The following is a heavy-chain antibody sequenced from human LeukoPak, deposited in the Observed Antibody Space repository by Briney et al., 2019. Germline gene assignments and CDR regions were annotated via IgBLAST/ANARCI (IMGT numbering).Heavy chain of an antibody. J-gene: IGHJ3*02. Sequence: PGGSLRLSCAASGFTFSSYGMHWVRQAPGKGLEWVAVIWYGGSNKYYADSVKGRFTISRDNSKNTLYLQMNSLRAEDTAVYYCAKDSPSQNDAFDIWGQGTMVTVSS. CDR2: IWYGGSNK. V-gene: IGHV3-30*02. CDR3: AKDSPSQNDAFDI. CDR1: GFTFSSYG.